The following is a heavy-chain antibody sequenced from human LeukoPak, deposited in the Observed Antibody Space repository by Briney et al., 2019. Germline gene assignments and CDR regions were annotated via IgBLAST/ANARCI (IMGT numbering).Heavy chain of an antibody. D-gene: IGHD5-18*01. CDR3: ARDGPMVTGGAFDI. CDR1: GGSISSGGYS. J-gene: IGHJ3*02. CDR2: IYHSGST. Sequence: SETLSLTCAVSGGSISSGGYSWSWIRQPPGKGLEWIGYIYHSGSTYYNPSLKSRVTISVDRSKNQFSLKLSSVTAADTAVYYCARDGPMVTGGAFDIWGQGTMVTVSS. V-gene: IGHV4-30-2*01.